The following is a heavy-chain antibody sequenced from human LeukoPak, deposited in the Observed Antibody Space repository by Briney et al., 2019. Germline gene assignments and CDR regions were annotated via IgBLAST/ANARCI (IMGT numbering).Heavy chain of an antibody. J-gene: IGHJ4*02. CDR3: ARDHDWYSFDS. CDR2: ISYDGSNK. CDR1: GFTFSSYG. D-gene: IGHD3-9*01. V-gene: IGHV3-30*03. Sequence: GRSLRLSCAASGFTFSSYGMHWVRQAPGKGLEWVAVISYDGSNKYYADSVKGRFTISRDNSKNTLYLQMNSLRAEDTAVYYCARDHDWYSFDSWGQGTLVTVSS.